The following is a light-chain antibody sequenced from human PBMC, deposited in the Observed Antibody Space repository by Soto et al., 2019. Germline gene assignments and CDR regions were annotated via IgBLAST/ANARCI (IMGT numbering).Light chain of an antibody. Sequence: EIVMTQSPATLSVSPGERATLSCRASQSVSSNLAWYQQKPGQAPRLLIYGASTRATGIPTRFSGSGSGKEFTLIISSLQSEDFAVYYCQQYNRWPPITFGQGTRLDIK. CDR1: QSVSSN. J-gene: IGKJ5*01. V-gene: IGKV3-15*01. CDR2: GAS. CDR3: QQYNRWPPIT.